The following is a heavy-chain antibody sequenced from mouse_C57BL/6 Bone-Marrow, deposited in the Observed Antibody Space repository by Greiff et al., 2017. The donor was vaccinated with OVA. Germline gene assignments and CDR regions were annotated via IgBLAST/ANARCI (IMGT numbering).Heavy chain of an antibody. CDR2: IYPRSGNT. Sequence: VKLMESGAELARPGASVKLSCKASGYTFTSSGISWVKQRTGQGLEWIGEIYPRSGNTYYNEKFKGKATLTADKSSSTAYMELRSLTSEDSAVYFCARPDSSGSGYYFDYWGQGTTLTVSS. J-gene: IGHJ2*01. CDR1: GYTFTSSG. V-gene: IGHV1-81*01. CDR3: ARPDSSGSGYYFDY. D-gene: IGHD3-2*02.